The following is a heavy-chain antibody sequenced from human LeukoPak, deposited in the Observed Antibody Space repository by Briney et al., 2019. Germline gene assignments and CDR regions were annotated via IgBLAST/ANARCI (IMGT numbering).Heavy chain of an antibody. CDR1: GFTFSSYA. J-gene: IGHJ6*02. CDR2: ISGSGGST. D-gene: IGHD3-16*01. Sequence: PGASLRLSCAASGFTFSSYAMSWVRQAPGKGLEWVSAISGSGGSTYYADSVKGRFTISRDNSKNTLYLQMNSLRAEDTAVYYCAKVRGGGEPSWVYYYGMDVWGQGTTVTVSS. V-gene: IGHV3-23*01. CDR3: AKVRGGGEPSWVYYYGMDV.